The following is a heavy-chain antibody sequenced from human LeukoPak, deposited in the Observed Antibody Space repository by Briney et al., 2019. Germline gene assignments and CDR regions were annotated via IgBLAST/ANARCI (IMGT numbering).Heavy chain of an antibody. Sequence: GGSLRLSCAASGFTFSSYAMHWVRQAPGKGLEWVAVISYDGSNKYYADSVKGRFTISRDNSKNTLYLQMNSLRAEDTAVYYCARDCDYVWGGLNDAFDIWGQGTMVTVSS. CDR1: GFTFSSYA. CDR3: ARDCDYVWGGLNDAFDI. D-gene: IGHD3-16*01. CDR2: ISYDGSNK. J-gene: IGHJ3*02. V-gene: IGHV3-30*04.